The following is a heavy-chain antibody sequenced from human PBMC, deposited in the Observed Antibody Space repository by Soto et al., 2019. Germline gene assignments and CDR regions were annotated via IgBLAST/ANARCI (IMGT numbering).Heavy chain of an antibody. Sequence: QVQLVESGGGVVQPGRSLRLSCAASGFTFSSYAMHWVRHAPGKGLEWVAVISYDGSNKYYADSVKGRFTISRDNSKNTLYLQMNSLRAEDTAVYYCARDRLAVAPYCWGQGTLVTVSS. CDR3: ARDRLAVAPYC. CDR2: ISYDGSNK. J-gene: IGHJ4*02. CDR1: GFTFSSYA. D-gene: IGHD6-19*01. V-gene: IGHV3-30-3*01.